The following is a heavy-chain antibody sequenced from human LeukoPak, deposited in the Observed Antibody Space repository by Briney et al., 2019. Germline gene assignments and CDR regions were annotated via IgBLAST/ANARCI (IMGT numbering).Heavy chain of an antibody. Sequence: SETLSLTCTVSGGSISSYYWSWIRQPPGKGREWIGNIYDRGGTKYNPSLKRRVTISVDTPKSQFSLRLSSVTAADTAVYYCARGRTFDNWGQGTLVTVSS. V-gene: IGHV4-59*01. CDR3: ARGRTFDN. CDR2: IYDRGGT. J-gene: IGHJ4*02. CDR1: GGSISSYY.